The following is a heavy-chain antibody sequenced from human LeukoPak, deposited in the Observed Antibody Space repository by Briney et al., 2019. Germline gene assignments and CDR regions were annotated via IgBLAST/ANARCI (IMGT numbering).Heavy chain of an antibody. CDR1: GFTFSSYW. CDR3: ARVRTRTNDY. D-gene: IGHD1-14*01. CDR2: IKQDGSEK. Sequence: PGGSLRLSCAASGFTFSSYWRSWVRQAPGKGLEWVANIKQDGSEKYYVDSVKGRFTISRDNAKNSLYLQMNSLRAEDTAVYYCARVRTRTNDYWGQGTLVTVSS. V-gene: IGHV3-7*01. J-gene: IGHJ4*02.